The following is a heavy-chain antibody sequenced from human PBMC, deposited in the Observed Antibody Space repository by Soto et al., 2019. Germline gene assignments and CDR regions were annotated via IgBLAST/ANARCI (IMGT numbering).Heavy chain of an antibody. Sequence: ASVKVSCKASGYTFTSYAIHWVRRAPGQRLEWMGWINGGNGNTKYSQKFQGRVTITRDTSASTAYMELGSLTSEDTAVFYCARGLGVAVITPIGYWGQGTLVTVSS. D-gene: IGHD6-19*01. CDR1: GYTFTSYA. CDR3: ARGLGVAVITPIGY. J-gene: IGHJ4*02. CDR2: INGGNGNT. V-gene: IGHV1-3*01.